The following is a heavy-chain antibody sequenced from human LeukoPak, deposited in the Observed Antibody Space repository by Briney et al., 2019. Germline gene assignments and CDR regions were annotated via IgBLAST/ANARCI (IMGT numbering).Heavy chain of an antibody. CDR1: GFPFSRLG. Sequence: GGSLRLSCAASGFPFSRLGMHWVRQASGKGLEWVAYIRNDGGNEQYEESVRGRFTISRDNSENTLYLQMNNLRREDTAVYYCAEDFWGFRGTWGQGTLVSVSS. CDR3: AEDFWGFRGT. CDR2: IRNDGGNE. D-gene: IGHD3-3*01. J-gene: IGHJ5*02. V-gene: IGHV3-30*02.